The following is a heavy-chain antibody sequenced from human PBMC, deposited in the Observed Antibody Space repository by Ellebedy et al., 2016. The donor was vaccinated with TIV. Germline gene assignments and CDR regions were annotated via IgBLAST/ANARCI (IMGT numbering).Heavy chain of an antibody. CDR1: GFTFSHYG. CDR2: IARDGSVI. CDR3: ARESGRRRSWDNDY. D-gene: IGHD3-10*01. Sequence: GESLKISCATSGFTFSHYGMQWVRQAPGEGLEWVAVIARDGSVIHYADSVKGRFTISRDNSRNMVYLQMNNLRAEDTAVYYCARESGRRRSWDNDYWGQGTLVTVSS. J-gene: IGHJ4*02. V-gene: IGHV3-33*08.